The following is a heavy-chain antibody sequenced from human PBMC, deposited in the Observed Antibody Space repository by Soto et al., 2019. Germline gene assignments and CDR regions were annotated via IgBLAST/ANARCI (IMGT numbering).Heavy chain of an antibody. J-gene: IGHJ4*02. D-gene: IGHD3-16*01. CDR2: ISKRGDST. CDR3: ARQVYTVVNPFDY. Sequence: EVQLVESGGGLVQPGGSLRASCAASGFTFSSYAMNWVRQTPGKGLEWVSHISKRGDSTYYADSVKGRFTISRDNAESSMHLQMSGLTDEDTAVDYCARQVYTVVNPFDYWCQGALVTVSS. CDR1: GFTFSSYA. V-gene: IGHV3-48*02.